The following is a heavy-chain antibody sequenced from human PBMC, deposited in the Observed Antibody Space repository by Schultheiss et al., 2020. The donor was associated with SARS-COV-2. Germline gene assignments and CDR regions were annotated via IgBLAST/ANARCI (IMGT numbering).Heavy chain of an antibody. CDR3: ARDSEVVVAATDYYGMDV. V-gene: IGHV4-34*01. Sequence: SETLSLTCTVSGGSISSYYWSWIRQPPGKGLEWIGEINHSGSTNYNPSLKSRVTISVDTSKNQFSLKLSSVTAADTAVYYCARDSEVVVAATDYYGMDVWGQGTTVTVSS. CDR1: GGSISSYY. D-gene: IGHD2-15*01. CDR2: INHSGST. J-gene: IGHJ6*02.